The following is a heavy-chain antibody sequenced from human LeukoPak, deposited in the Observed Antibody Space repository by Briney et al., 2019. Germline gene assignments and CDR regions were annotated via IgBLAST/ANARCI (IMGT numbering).Heavy chain of an antibody. D-gene: IGHD3-10*01. J-gene: IGHJ4*02. CDR1: GFTSSSYS. CDR2: ISSSSSTI. CDR3: ARPPLGEDRSGSSKPACDY. Sequence: GGSLRLSCAASGFTSSSYSMNWVRQAPGKGLEWVSYISSSSSTIYYADSVKGRFTISRDNAKNSLYLQMNSLRAEDTAVYYCARPPLGEDRSGSSKPACDYWGQGTLVTVSS. V-gene: IGHV3-48*04.